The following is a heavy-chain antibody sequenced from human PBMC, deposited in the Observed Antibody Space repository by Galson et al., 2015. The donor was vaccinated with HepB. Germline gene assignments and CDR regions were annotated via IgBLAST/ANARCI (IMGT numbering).Heavy chain of an antibody. D-gene: IGHD5-18*01. V-gene: IGHV3-11*05. CDR3: ARDQRGNGYSYGDWEAEATQKSYYYGMDV. Sequence: SLRLSCAASEFTFSDYSMSWIRQAPGKGLKWVSYISSSSSYTNYADSVKGRFTISRDNAKNSLYLQMNSLRADDTAVYYCARDQRGNGYSYGDWEAEATQKSYYYGMDVWGQATTVTVSS. CDR2: ISSSSSYT. J-gene: IGHJ6*02. CDR1: EFTFSDYS.